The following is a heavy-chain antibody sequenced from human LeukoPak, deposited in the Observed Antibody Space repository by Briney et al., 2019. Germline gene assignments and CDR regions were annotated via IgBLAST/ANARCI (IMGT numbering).Heavy chain of an antibody. CDR1: GGSFSGYY. D-gene: IGHD3-22*01. J-gene: IGHJ4*02. Sequence: SETLSLTCAVYGGSFSGYYWSWIRQPPGKGLEWIGEINHSGSTNYNPSLKSRVTISVDTSKNQFSLKLSSVTAADTAVYYCARDNYDNNGYYFDYWGQGTLVTVSS. V-gene: IGHV4-34*01. CDR3: ARDNYDNNGYYFDY. CDR2: INHSGST.